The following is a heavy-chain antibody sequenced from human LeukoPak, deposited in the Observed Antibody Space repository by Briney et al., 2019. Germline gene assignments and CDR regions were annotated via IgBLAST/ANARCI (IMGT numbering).Heavy chain of an antibody. CDR2: IIPILGIA. CDR3: ARGISSSSPNY. Sequence: ASVKVSCKASGGTFSSYAISWVRQAPGQGLEWMGRIIPILGIANYAQKFQGRVTITADKSTSTAYMELSSLRSEDTAVYYCARGISSSSPNYWGQGTLVTVSS. D-gene: IGHD6-13*01. V-gene: IGHV1-69*04. J-gene: IGHJ4*02. CDR1: GGTFSSYA.